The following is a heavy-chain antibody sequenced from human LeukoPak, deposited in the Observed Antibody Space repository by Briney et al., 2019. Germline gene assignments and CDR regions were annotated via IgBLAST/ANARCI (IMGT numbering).Heavy chain of an antibody. CDR3: AKATGYDSSGYVDY. Sequence: GGSLRLSCAASGFTFDDYAMHWVRQAPGKGLEWVSLISWDGGSTYYADSVKGRFTISRDNIKNSLYLQMNSLRAEDTALYYCAKATGYDSSGYVDYWGQGTLVTVSS. CDR1: GFTFDDYA. V-gene: IGHV3-43D*03. J-gene: IGHJ4*02. CDR2: ISWDGGST. D-gene: IGHD3-22*01.